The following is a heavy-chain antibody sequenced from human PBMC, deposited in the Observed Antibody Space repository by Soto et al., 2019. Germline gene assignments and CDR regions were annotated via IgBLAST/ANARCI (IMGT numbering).Heavy chain of an antibody. V-gene: IGHV1-3*01. D-gene: IGHD3-10*01. J-gene: IGHJ5*02. Sequence: PGQRLEWMGWINAGNGNTKYSQKFQGRVTITRDTSASTAYMELSSLRSEDTAVYYCARVLSYYNWFDPWGQGTLVTVSS. CDR2: INAGNGNT. CDR3: ARVLSYYNWFDP.